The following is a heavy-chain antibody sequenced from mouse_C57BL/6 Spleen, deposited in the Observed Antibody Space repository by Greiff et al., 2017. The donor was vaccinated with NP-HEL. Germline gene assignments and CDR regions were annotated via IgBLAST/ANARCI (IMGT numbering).Heavy chain of an antibody. CDR1: GYTFTSYW. J-gene: IGHJ3*01. CDR3: AREELTGARGFAY. CDR2: IDPSDSYT. Sequence: QVQLQQPGAELVMPGASVKLSCKASGYTFTSYWMHWVKQRPGQGLEWIGEIDPSDSYTNYNQKFKGKSTLTVDKSSSTAYMQLSSLTSEDAAVYDYAREELTGARGFAYWGQGTLVTVSA. V-gene: IGHV1-69*01. D-gene: IGHD4-1*01.